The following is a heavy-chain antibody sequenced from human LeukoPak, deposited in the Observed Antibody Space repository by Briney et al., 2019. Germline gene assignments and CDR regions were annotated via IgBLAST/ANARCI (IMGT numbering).Heavy chain of an antibody. CDR2: IIPIFGTA. CDR1: GGTFSSYA. V-gene: IGHV1-69*05. J-gene: IGHJ3*02. D-gene: IGHD3-3*01. Sequence: SVKVSCKASGGTFSSYAIRWVRQAPGQGLEWMGRIIPIFGTANYAQKFQGRVTITTDESTSTAYMELSSLRSEDTAVYYCASRHLEWTPVAFDIWGQGTMVTVSS. CDR3: ASRHLEWTPVAFDI.